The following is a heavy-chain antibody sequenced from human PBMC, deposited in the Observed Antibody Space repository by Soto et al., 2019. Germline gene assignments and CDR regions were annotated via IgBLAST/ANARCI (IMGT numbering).Heavy chain of an antibody. V-gene: IGHV3-33*01. D-gene: IGHD6-19*01. CDR2: IWYDGSNK. CDR1: GFTFSSYG. Sequence: QVQLVESGGGVVQPGRSLRLSCAASGFTFSSYGMHWVRQAPGKGLEWVAVIWYDGSNKYYADSVKGRFTISRDNSKNTLYLQMNSLRAEDTAVYYCARAGIAVSRYYYYYMDVWGKGTTVTVSS. CDR3: ARAGIAVSRYYYYYMDV. J-gene: IGHJ6*03.